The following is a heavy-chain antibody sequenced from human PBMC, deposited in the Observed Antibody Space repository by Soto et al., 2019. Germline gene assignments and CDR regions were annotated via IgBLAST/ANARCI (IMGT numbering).Heavy chain of an antibody. D-gene: IGHD2-21*01. CDR3: ASLNLEIATTNDAFDI. J-gene: IGHJ3*02. CDR2: INSDGSST. Sequence: GGSLRLSCAASGFTFSSYWMHWVRQAPGKGLVWVSRINSDGSSTSYADSVKGRFTISRDNAKNTLYLQMNSLRAEDTAVYYFASLNLEIATTNDAFDIWGQGTMVTVSS. V-gene: IGHV3-74*01. CDR1: GFTFSSYW.